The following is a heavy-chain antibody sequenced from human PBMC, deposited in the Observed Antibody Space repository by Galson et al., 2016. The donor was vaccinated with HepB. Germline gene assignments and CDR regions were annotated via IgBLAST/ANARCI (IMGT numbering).Heavy chain of an antibody. V-gene: IGHV3-73*01. J-gene: IGHJ4*02. Sequence: SLRLSCAASGFTFSGSAMHWVRQASGKGLEWVGRITSKAYNYATAYGASVRGRFTTSGDDSKNTAYLQMNSLKTEDTAVYYCTKWDVYRASYDYWGQGTLVTVSS. D-gene: IGHD3-16*01. CDR3: TKWDVYRASYDY. CDR2: ITSKAYNYAT. CDR1: GFTFSGSA.